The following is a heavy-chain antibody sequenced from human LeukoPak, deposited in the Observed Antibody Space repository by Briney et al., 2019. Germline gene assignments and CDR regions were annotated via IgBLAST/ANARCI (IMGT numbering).Heavy chain of an antibody. V-gene: IGHV3-74*01. Sequence: GGSLRLSCAASEFGDYWMDWVRQAPGKGLVWVSRVKSDGSVTNYADSVKGRFTISRDNAKNTLYLQMNSLRAEDTAVYYCAMFSYVSGTTISWGQGTLVTVSS. CDR3: AMFSYVSGTTIS. D-gene: IGHD1-20*01. J-gene: IGHJ4*02. CDR1: EFGDYW. CDR2: VKSDGSVT.